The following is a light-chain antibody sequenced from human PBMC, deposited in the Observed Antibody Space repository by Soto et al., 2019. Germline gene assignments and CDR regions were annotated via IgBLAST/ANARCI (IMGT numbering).Light chain of an antibody. Sequence: DIQMTQSPSTLSASVGDRVTITCRASQNINNWLAWSQQKPGKAPKGLIYGASTLESGVPSRFSGSGSGTESTLTSNSLQPDDDATYYCQQHGDYPLPFGPGTRVDV. CDR1: QNINNW. CDR3: QQHGDYPLP. V-gene: IGKV1-5*03. CDR2: GAS. J-gene: IGKJ3*01.